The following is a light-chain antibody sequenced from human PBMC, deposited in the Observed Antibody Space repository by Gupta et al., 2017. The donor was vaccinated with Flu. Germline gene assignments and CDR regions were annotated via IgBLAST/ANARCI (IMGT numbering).Light chain of an antibody. V-gene: IGLV2-14*01. CDR3: SSYVSGSTV. J-gene: IGLJ2*01. Sequence: DSNRPSGVSFRYSSSKSGNTASLTISGLQAEDEADYYCSSYVSGSTVFGGGTKLTVL. CDR2: DS.